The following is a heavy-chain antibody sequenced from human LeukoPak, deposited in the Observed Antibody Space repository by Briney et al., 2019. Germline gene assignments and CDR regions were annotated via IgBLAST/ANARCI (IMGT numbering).Heavy chain of an antibody. V-gene: IGHV1-2*02. J-gene: IGHJ4*02. D-gene: IGHD6-19*01. Sequence: ASVKVSCKASGYTFTGYYIHWVRQAPGQGLEWMGWISPNRGDTNYAQKFQGRVTMTRDTSSSTDYMELSRLRSDDTAVYFGARGENSRDWFPPRGFDYWGQGTLVTVSS. CDR3: ARGENSRDWFPPRGFDY. CDR2: ISPNRGDT. CDR1: GYTFTGYY.